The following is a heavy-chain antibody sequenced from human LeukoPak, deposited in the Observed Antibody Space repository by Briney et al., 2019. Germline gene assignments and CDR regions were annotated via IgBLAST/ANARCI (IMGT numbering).Heavy chain of an antibody. J-gene: IGHJ4*02. CDR3: AKDCGLYSVVVPAAMGYYFDY. CDR1: GLTFSSYG. D-gene: IGHD2-2*01. CDR2: IRYDGSNK. V-gene: IGHV3-30*02. Sequence: GGSLRLSCAASGLTFSSYGMHWVRQAPGKGLEWVAFIRYDGSNKYYADSVKGRFTISRDNSKNTLYLQMNSLRAEDTAVYYCAKDCGLYSVVVPAAMGYYFDYWGQGTLVTVSS.